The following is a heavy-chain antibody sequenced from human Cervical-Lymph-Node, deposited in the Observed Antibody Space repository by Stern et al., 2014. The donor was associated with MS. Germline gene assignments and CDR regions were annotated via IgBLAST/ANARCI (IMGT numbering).Heavy chain of an antibody. D-gene: IGHD3-10*01. Sequence: EVQLEESGGGLVQPGGSLRLSCVASGFTFRNYWMHWVRQGPGKGLVWVARIIRDGTTITHADSVKGRFTISRDNAKNTLYLQMNSLRVEDTAVYYCTKDTYGPEDYWGQGTSVTVSS. V-gene: IGHV3-74*02. J-gene: IGHJ4*02. CDR3: TKDTYGPEDY. CDR1: GFTFRNYW. CDR2: IIRDGTTI.